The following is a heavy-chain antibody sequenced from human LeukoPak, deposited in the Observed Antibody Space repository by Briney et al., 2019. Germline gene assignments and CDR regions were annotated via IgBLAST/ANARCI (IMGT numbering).Heavy chain of an antibody. Sequence: GSLRLSCAASGFTFNIYAMSWVRQAPGKGLEWFSSITSSGDVTFYADSVKDRFTISRDDSKNKLYLQMSRLRAEDTAVYYCAKDRPNYHESNGHYYRPNGDYWGQGTLVTVSS. V-gene: IGHV3-23*01. CDR3: AKDRPNYHESNGHYYRPNGDY. J-gene: IGHJ4*02. CDR1: GFTFNIYA. D-gene: IGHD3-22*01. CDR2: ITSSGDVT.